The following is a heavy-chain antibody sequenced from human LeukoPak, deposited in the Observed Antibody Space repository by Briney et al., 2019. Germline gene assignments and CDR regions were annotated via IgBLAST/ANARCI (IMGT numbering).Heavy chain of an antibody. D-gene: IGHD3-3*01. CDR3: AREPGDFWSGFDRRSWFDP. CDR2: IYYSGST. V-gene: IGHV4-59*01. J-gene: IGHJ5*02. CDR1: GGSISSYY. Sequence: SETLSLTCTVSGGSISSYYWSWIRHPPGKVLEWIGYIYYSGSTSYNPSLKSRVTISVDTSKNQFSLKLSSVTAADTAVYYCAREPGDFWSGFDRRSWFDPWGQGTLVTVSS.